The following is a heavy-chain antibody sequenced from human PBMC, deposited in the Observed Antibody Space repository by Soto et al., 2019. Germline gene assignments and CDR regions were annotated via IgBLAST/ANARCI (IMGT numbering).Heavy chain of an antibody. CDR2: IIPIFGTA. Sequence: QVQLVQSGAEVKKPGSSVKVSCKASGGTFSTYAIRWVRQSPGQGLEWMGGIIPIFGTAKYAQKFQGRVTITADESTSTSYMELSSLRSEDTAVYYCAREIFGVIIRGVRYAFDIWGHGTMVTVSS. V-gene: IGHV1-69*01. CDR3: AREIFGVIIRGVRYAFDI. D-gene: IGHD3-3*01. CDR1: GGTFSTYA. J-gene: IGHJ3*02.